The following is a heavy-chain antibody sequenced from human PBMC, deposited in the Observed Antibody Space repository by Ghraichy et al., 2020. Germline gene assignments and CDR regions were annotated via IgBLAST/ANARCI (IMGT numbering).Heavy chain of an antibody. J-gene: IGHJ4*02. D-gene: IGHD7-27*01. Sequence: SETLSLTCNVSGGSISSYYWNWIRQSPEKGLEWIGYITFRGSTNYNPSLKSRVTISVDASKNQFSLRLNSVTPADTAVYYCARDLRAATGEFDYWGQGTLVTVSS. CDR1: GGSISSYY. V-gene: IGHV4-59*01. CDR3: ARDLRAATGEFDY. CDR2: ITFRGST.